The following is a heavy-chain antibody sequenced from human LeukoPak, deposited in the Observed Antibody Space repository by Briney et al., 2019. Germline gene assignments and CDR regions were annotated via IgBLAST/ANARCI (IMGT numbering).Heavy chain of an antibody. CDR1: GGSFSGYY. J-gene: IGHJ4*02. CDR3: ARGRDDYVWGSYRYFY. V-gene: IGHV4-34*01. CDR2: INHSGST. D-gene: IGHD3-16*02. Sequence: SETLSLTCAVYGGSFSGYYWSWIRQPPGKGLEWIGEINHSGSTNYNPSLKSRVTISVDTSKNQFSLKLSSVTAADTAVYYCARGRDDYVWGSYRYFYWGQGTLATVSS.